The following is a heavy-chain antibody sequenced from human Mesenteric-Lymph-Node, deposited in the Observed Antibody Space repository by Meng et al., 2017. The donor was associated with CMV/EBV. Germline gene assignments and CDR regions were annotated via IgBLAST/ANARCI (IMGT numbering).Heavy chain of an antibody. Sequence: SETLSLTCTVSGGSISSVGYYWSWIRQHPGKGLEWIGYIYYSGSTYYNPSLKSRVTISVDTSKNQFSLKLSSVTAADTAVYYCARTRSYGMDVWGQGTTVTVSS. CDR2: IYYSGST. CDR3: ARTRSYGMDV. V-gene: IGHV4-31*03. CDR1: GGSISSVGYY. J-gene: IGHJ6*02.